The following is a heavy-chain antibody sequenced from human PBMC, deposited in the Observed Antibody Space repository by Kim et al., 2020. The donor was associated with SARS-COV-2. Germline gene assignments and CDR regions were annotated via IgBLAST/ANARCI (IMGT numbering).Heavy chain of an antibody. V-gene: IGHV1-69*01. J-gene: IGHJ6*02. CDR3: KRSSYYYYYYGMDV. Sequence: AQKFQGRVTITADESTSTADMELSSLRSEDTAVYYCKRSSYYYYYYGMDVWGQGTTVTVSS. D-gene: IGHD6-6*01.